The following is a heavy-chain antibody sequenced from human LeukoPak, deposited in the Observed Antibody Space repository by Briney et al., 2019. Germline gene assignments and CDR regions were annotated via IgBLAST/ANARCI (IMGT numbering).Heavy chain of an antibody. CDR2: ISWNSDSI. Sequence: GGSLRLSCAASGFTFDDYATHWVRQAPGKGLEWVSGISWNSDSIGYADSVKGRFTISRDNAKNSLYLQMNSLRAEDTALYYCAKDMVRGVTSPYYFDYWGQGTLVTVSS. V-gene: IGHV3-9*01. CDR3: AKDMVRGVTSPYYFDY. D-gene: IGHD3-10*01. J-gene: IGHJ4*02. CDR1: GFTFDDYA.